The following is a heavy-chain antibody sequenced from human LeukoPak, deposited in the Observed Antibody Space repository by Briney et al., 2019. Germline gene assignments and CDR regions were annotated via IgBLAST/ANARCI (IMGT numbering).Heavy chain of an antibody. D-gene: IGHD2-21*02. Sequence: PGGSLRLSCAASGFTFNDHYMDWVRQAPGKGLEWVGFIRSKAYGGTTEYAASVKGRFTVSRDDSKSIAYLQMNSLKTEDTAVYYCSNSYCGGDCYSGGYFDYWGQGTLVTVSS. V-gene: IGHV3-49*04. CDR2: IRSKAYGGTT. CDR1: GFTFNDHY. J-gene: IGHJ4*02. CDR3: SNSYCGGDCYSGGYFDY.